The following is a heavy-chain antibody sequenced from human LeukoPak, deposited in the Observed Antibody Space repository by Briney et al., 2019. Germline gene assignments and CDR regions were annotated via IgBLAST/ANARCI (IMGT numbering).Heavy chain of an antibody. D-gene: IGHD2-8*02. V-gene: IGHV1-8*01. Sequence: ASVKVSCKASGYTFSSYDINWVRQATGQGLEWMGWMNPSTGNTGYAQKFQGRVTMTRDTSTSTAYMELSSLKSEDTAVYYCARLSETPAFYPGGRYLYLAYWGQGAQVTVSS. J-gene: IGHJ4*02. CDR2: MNPSTGNT. CDR1: GYTFSSYD. CDR3: ARLSETPAFYPGGRYLYLAY.